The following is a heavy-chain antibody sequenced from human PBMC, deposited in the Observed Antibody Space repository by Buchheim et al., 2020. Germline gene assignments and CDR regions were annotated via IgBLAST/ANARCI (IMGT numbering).Heavy chain of an antibody. J-gene: IGHJ6*02. CDR3: ASSRVDHYSSSSEYYYYYGMDV. CDR2: IYYSGST. V-gene: IGHV4-31*03. D-gene: IGHD6-6*01. CDR1: GGSISSGGYY. Sequence: QVQLQESGPGLVKPSQTLSLTCTVSGGSISSGGYYWSWIRQHPGKGLEWIGYIYYSGSTYYNQSLKSRVTISVDTSKNKFSLKLSSVTAADTAVYYCASSRVDHYSSSSEYYYYYGMDVWGQGTT.